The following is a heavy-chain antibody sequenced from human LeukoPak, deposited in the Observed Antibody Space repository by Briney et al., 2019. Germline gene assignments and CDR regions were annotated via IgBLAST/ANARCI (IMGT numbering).Heavy chain of an antibody. D-gene: IGHD1-1*01. CDR1: GFTFSSYA. J-gene: IGHJ4*02. CDR3: ARDSERGAFDY. Sequence: GGSLRLSCAASGFTFSSYAMHWVRQAPGKGLEWVAVISYDGSNKYYADSVKGRFTISRDNSKNTLYLQMNSLRAEDTAVYYCARDSERGAFDYWGQGTLVTVSS. CDR2: ISYDGSNK. V-gene: IGHV3-30*04.